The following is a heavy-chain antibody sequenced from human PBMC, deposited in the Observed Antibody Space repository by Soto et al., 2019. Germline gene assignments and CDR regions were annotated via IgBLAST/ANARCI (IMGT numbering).Heavy chain of an antibody. CDR1: GFTFSSYA. D-gene: IGHD3-22*01. CDR2: ISGSGGST. V-gene: IGHV3-23*01. Sequence: GGSLRLSCAASGFTFSSYAMSWVRQAPGKGLEWVSAISGSGGSTYYADSVKGRFTTSRDNSKNTLYLQMNSPRAEDTAVYYCAKDTGRRITMIVVVVVYYFDYWGQGT. CDR3: AKDTGRRITMIVVVVVYYFDY. J-gene: IGHJ4*02.